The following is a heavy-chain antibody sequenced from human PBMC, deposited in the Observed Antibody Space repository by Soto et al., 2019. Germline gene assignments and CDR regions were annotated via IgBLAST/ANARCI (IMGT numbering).Heavy chain of an antibody. Sequence: QVQLQESGPGLVKPSQTLSLTCSVSGYSVSSGDFYWSWIRQHPGKGLEWLGFIDPTGGDHYNPYLKSRLKILIDTSNNQFSLRLNSVTAADTAVYYCATGQVAGPQADAAYLEYWGLGLLVIVSS. D-gene: IGHD6-19*01. CDR1: GYSVSSGDFY. CDR3: ATGQVAGPQADAAYLEY. CDR2: IDPTGGD. V-gene: IGHV4-31*03. J-gene: IGHJ4*02.